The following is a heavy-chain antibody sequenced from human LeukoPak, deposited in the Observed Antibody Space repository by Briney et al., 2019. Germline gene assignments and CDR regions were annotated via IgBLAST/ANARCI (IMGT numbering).Heavy chain of an antibody. CDR1: GFTFSSYA. Sequence: GGSLRFSCAASGFTFSSYAMSWVRQAPGKGLEWVSAISGSGGGTYYVDSVKGRFTISRDNSKNPLYLQMDRQRAEDTAVYLCAKLSYYDFWSGYYPLLSCWGQGTLVTVSA. CDR2: ISGSGGGT. CDR3: AKLSYYDFWSGYYPLLSC. D-gene: IGHD3-3*01. V-gene: IGHV3-23*01. J-gene: IGHJ4*02.